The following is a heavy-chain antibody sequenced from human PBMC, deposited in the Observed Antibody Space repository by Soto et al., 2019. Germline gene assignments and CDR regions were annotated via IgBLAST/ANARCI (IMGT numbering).Heavy chain of an antibody. V-gene: IGHV1-46*01. Sequence: ASVKVSCKASGYTFTRYYIHWVRQAPGQGLEWMGIINPSGGSTSYAQKFQGRVTMTRDTSTSTVYMELSSLRSEDTAVYYCARGITIFGVAVGADAFDIWGQGTMVTVSS. D-gene: IGHD3-3*01. CDR1: GYTFTRYY. J-gene: IGHJ3*02. CDR3: ARGITIFGVAVGADAFDI. CDR2: INPSGGST.